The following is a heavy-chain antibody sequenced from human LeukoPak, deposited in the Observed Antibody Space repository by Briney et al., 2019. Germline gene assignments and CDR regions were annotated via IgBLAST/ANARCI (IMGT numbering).Heavy chain of an antibody. CDR3: ALGIIATRHYYYYYMDV. J-gene: IGHJ6*03. V-gene: IGHV1-69*13. Sequence: SVKVSCKASGYTFTGYYMHWVRQAPGQGLEWMGGIIPIFGTANYAQKFQGRVTITADESTSTAYMELSSLRSEDTAVYYCALGIIATRHYYYYYMDVWGKGTTVTISS. CDR1: GYTFTGYY. D-gene: IGHD7-27*01. CDR2: IIPIFGTA.